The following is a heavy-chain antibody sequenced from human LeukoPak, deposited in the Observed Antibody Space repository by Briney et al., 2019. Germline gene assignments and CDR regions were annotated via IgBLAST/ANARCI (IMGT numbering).Heavy chain of an antibody. J-gene: IGHJ4*02. CDR1: GFTSADYS. CDR3: ARARGGYPNTLWDDY. V-gene: IGHV3-11*04. Sequence: CLRLSCAASGFTSADYSMSWIRQAPGEGRGWVSYISSSGSTIYYADSEKGRFTISRDNAKNSLYLQMHSLSAEDTAVYYCARARGGYPNTLWDDYWGQGTLVTVSS. CDR2: ISSSGSTI. D-gene: IGHD6-25*01.